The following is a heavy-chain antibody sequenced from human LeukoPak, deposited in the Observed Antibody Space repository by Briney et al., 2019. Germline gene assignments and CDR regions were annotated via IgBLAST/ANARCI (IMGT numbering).Heavy chain of an antibody. CDR2: INSTSSTI. V-gene: IGHV3-48*02. CDR1: GFTFSSYS. CDR3: ARSGNYDL. D-gene: IGHD1-1*01. Sequence: GGSLRLSRAAAGFTFSSYSMSWVRQPPGKGLEWVSYINSTSSTIYYADSVKGRFTISRDNAKNSLYLQMNSLRDEDTAVYYCARSGNYDLWGQGTLVPVS. J-gene: IGHJ4*02.